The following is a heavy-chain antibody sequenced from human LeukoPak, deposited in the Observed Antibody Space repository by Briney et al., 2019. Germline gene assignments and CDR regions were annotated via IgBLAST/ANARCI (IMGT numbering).Heavy chain of an antibody. CDR3: ASSIGV. Sequence: PSQTLSLTCTVSGGSISSGSYYCSWIRQPAGKGLEWIGRIYTSGSTNYSPSLKSRVTISVDTSKNQSSLKLSSVTAADTAVYYCASSIGVWGQGTLVTVSS. CDR1: GGSISSGSYY. D-gene: IGHD2-8*01. J-gene: IGHJ4*02. CDR2: IYTSGST. V-gene: IGHV4-61*02.